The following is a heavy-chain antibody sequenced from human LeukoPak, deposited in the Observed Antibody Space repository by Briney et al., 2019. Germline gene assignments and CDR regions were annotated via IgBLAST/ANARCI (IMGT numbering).Heavy chain of an antibody. V-gene: IGHV4-39*01. CDR1: GGSISSGSYY. D-gene: IGHD6-19*01. Sequence: PSETLSLTCTVSGGSISSGSYYWSWIRQLPGKGLEWIGSIYYSGSTYYNPSLKSRVTISVDTSKNQFSLKLSSVTAADTAVYYCARLSKWLYEFDYWGQGTLVTVSS. CDR2: IYYSGST. J-gene: IGHJ4*02. CDR3: ARLSKWLYEFDY.